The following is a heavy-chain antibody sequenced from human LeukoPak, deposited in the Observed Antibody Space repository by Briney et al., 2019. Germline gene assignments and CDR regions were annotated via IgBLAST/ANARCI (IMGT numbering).Heavy chain of an antibody. J-gene: IGHJ3*02. Sequence: ASVKVSCKASGYTFTSYDINWVRQATGRGLEWMGWMNPNSGNTGYAQKFQGRVTITRNTSISTAYMELSSLRSEDTAVYYCARGGYCTNGVCPEGAFDIWGQGTMVTVSS. D-gene: IGHD2-8*01. CDR2: MNPNSGNT. V-gene: IGHV1-8*03. CDR1: GYTFTSYD. CDR3: ARGGYCTNGVCPEGAFDI.